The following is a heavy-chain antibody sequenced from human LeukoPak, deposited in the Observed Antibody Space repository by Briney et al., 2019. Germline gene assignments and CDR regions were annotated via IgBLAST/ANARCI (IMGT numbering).Heavy chain of an antibody. CDR3: VRGFSGVVGDY. V-gene: IGHV4-34*01. CDR1: SGSLSGYY. J-gene: IGHJ4*02. D-gene: IGHD3-10*01. CDR2: IKDGGIT. Sequence: PSETLSLTCAVYSGSLSGYYWSWIRQPPGKGLEWIGEIKDGGITNYNPSLKSRVTISADTSKNQLSLRLTSATAADTAVYYCVRGFSGVVGDYWGQGILVTVSS.